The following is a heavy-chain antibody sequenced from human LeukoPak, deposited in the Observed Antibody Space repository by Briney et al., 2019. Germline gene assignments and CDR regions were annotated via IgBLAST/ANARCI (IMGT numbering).Heavy chain of an antibody. CDR1: GGSISSYY. Sequence: SETLSLTCTVSGGSISSYYWSWIRQPPGKGLEWIGYIYYSGTTNYNLSLKSRVTISVDTSKNQFSLKLSSVTAADTAVYYCARGGWYPESFQHWGQGALVTVSS. J-gene: IGHJ1*01. D-gene: IGHD6-19*01. V-gene: IGHV4-59*08. CDR2: IYYSGTT. CDR3: ARGGWYPESFQH.